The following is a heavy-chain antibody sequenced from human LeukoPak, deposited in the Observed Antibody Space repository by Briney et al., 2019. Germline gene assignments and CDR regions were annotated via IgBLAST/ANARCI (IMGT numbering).Heavy chain of an antibody. Sequence: SETLSLTCTVSGGSITSSNYYWGWIRQPPGKGLEWIGSIYYSGRIYYNPSLNSRVTISVDTSKNQFSLKLSSVTAADTAVYYCTRGSIAYYYMDVRGKGTTVTISS. CDR2: IYYSGRI. D-gene: IGHD3-22*01. CDR3: TRGSIAYYYMDV. J-gene: IGHJ6*03. CDR1: GGSITSSNYY. V-gene: IGHV4-39*07.